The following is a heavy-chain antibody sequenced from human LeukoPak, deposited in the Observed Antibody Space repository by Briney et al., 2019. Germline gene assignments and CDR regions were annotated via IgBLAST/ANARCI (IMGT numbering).Heavy chain of an antibody. J-gene: IGHJ3*02. CDR2: IYYSGST. CDR3: ARGDRTSDAFDI. CDR1: GGSISSYY. Sequence: SETLSLTCTVSGGSISSYYWSLIRRPPGKGLEWIGYIYYSGSTNYNPSLKSRVTISVDTSKNQFSLKLSSVTAADTAVYYCARGDRTSDAFDIWGQGTMVTVSS. D-gene: IGHD1-14*01. V-gene: IGHV4-59*01.